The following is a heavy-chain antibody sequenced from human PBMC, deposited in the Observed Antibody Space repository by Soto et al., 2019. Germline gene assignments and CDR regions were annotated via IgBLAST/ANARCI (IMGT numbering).Heavy chain of an antibody. CDR3: ARGSARQYYFDY. Sequence: QVQLQESGPGLVKPSQTLSLTCTVSGGSISSGGYYWSWIRQHPGKGLEWIGYIYYSGSTYYNPTSKSRVTISVDTYKNQFSLKLSSVTAADTAVYYCARGSARQYYFDYWGQGTLVTVSS. J-gene: IGHJ4*02. D-gene: IGHD6-6*01. V-gene: IGHV4-31*03. CDR1: GGSISSGGYY. CDR2: IYYSGST.